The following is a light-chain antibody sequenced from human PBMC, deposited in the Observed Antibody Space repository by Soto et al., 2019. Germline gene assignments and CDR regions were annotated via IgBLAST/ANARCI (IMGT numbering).Light chain of an antibody. CDR1: QSVSSN. J-gene: IGKJ1*01. CDR2: GAS. CDR3: QHYNNWPRT. Sequence: ELVMTQSPATLSVSPGERATLSCRASQSVSSNLAWYQQKPCQAPRLLIYGASTRATGIPARFSGSGSGTEFTLTISSLQSEDFAVYYCQHYNNWPRTFGQGTKVEIK. V-gene: IGKV3-15*01.